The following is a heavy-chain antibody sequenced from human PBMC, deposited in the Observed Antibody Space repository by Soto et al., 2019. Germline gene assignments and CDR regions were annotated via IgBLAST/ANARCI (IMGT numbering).Heavy chain of an antibody. V-gene: IGHV1-69*12. CDR2: IILPFGTP. Sequence: QVRLEQSEAEVKKPGSSVKVSCKASGGTFSNYAISWVRQAPGQGLEWMGVIILPFGTPNYAQTFQGRVTITADESMTTAYMELIGLRSEDTAVYYCARGPDYEGYFDYWGRGTLVTLSS. CDR1: GGTFSNYA. J-gene: IGHJ4*02. D-gene: IGHD4-17*01. CDR3: ARGPDYEGYFDY.